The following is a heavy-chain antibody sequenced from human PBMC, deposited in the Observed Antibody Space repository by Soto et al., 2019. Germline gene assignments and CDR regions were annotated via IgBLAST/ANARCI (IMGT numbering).Heavy chain of an antibody. V-gene: IGHV1-18*01. CDR2: ISAYNGNT. J-gene: IGHJ4*02. CDR1: GYTFTSYG. Sequence: ASVKVSCKASGYTFTSYGISWVRQAPGQGLEWMGWISAYNGNTNYAQKLQGRVTMTTDTSTSTAYMELRSLRSDDTAVYYCARDARYSGYEATLDCWGQGTQVTVSS. D-gene: IGHD5-12*01. CDR3: ARDARYSGYEATLDC.